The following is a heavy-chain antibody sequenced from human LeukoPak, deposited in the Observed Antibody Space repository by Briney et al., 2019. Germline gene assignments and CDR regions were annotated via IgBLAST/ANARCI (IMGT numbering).Heavy chain of an antibody. CDR2: ISSSGGST. D-gene: IGHD5-18*01. CDR1: GFTFSSYA. Sequence: PGGSLRLSCAASGFTFSSYAMSWVRQAPGKGLEWVSAISSSGGSTYYADSVKGRFTISRDNAKNSLYLQMNSLRAEDTAVYYCVRDQPIGYSNGYPFDYWGQGTLVTVSS. J-gene: IGHJ4*02. CDR3: VRDQPIGYSNGYPFDY. V-gene: IGHV3-23*01.